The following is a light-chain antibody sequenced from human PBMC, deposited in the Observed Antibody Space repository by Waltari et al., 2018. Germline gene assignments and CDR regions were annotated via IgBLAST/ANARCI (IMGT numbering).Light chain of an antibody. CDR2: AAS. CDR1: QSISSY. CDR3: QQSYSTPYS. V-gene: IGKV1-39*01. J-gene: IGKJ2*03. Sequence: DIQMTQSPSSLSASVGDRVTITGRASQSISSYLNWYQQKSGTAPKLLISAASSLHSGVPSMFSVGGSGTDFSLTIISLQTEDFATYYCQQSYSTPYSFGQGSKLEIK.